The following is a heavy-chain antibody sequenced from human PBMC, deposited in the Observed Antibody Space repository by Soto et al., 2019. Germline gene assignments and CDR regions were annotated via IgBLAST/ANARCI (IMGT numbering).Heavy chain of an antibody. V-gene: IGHV1-3*01. Sequence: ASVKVSCKASGYTFSIYAIHWVRQAPGQSLEWMGWINAGNGYTRYSQKFQGRVTITRDASASTAYMEVSSLRSEDTAIYYCARDQGAGTPEGWLDPWGQGTLVTVSS. CDR1: GYTFSIYA. CDR3: ARDQGAGTPEGWLDP. CDR2: INAGNGYT. J-gene: IGHJ5*02. D-gene: IGHD1-1*01.